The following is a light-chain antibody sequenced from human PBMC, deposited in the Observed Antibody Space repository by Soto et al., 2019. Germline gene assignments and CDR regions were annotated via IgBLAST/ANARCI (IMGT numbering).Light chain of an antibody. CDR2: SSS. CDR1: QYINTW. CDR3: QQYQGFPFT. Sequence: DIQMTQSPSTLSASVGDRVIITCRASQYINTWLAWYQQKPGRAPKILIYSSSSLESGAPSRFSGSGSGSEFTLTISSLQSDDFATYYCQQYQGFPFTFGQGTKLEI. V-gene: IGKV1-5*03. J-gene: IGKJ2*01.